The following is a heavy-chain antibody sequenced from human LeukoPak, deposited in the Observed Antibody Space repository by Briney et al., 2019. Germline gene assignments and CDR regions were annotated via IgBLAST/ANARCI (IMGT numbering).Heavy chain of an antibody. D-gene: IGHD2-2*01. CDR3: ARGGGYCSSTSCFPFDY. CDR2: IYHSGST. J-gene: IGHJ4*02. Sequence: SETLSLTCTVSGGSISSGGYYWSWIRQPPGKGLEWIGYIYHSGSTYYNPSLKSRVTISVDRSKNQFSLKLSSVTAADTAVYYCARGGGYCSSTSCFPFDYWGQGTLVTVSS. CDR1: GGSISSGGYY. V-gene: IGHV4-30-2*01.